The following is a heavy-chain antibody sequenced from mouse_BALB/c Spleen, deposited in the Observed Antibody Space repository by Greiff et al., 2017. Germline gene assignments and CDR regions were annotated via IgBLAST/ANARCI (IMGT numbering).Heavy chain of an antibody. J-gene: IGHJ2*01. CDR3: AREAGLFDY. V-gene: IGHV5-9*04. Sequence: EVKLVESGGGLVKPGGSLKLSCAASGFTFSSYPMSWVRQTPEKRLEWVATISSGSSTIYYADTVKGRFTISRDNPKNTLFLQMTSLRSEDTAMYYCAREAGLFDYWGQGTTLTVSS. D-gene: IGHD3-1*01. CDR1: GFTFSSYP. CDR2: ISSGSSTI.